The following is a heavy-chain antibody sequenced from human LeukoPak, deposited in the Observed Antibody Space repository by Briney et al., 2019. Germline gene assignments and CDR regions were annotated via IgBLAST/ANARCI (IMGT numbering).Heavy chain of an antibody. CDR2: IGRNGDDT. V-gene: IGHV3-23*01. CDR1: GVTFSTYA. D-gene: IGHD3-22*01. J-gene: IGHJ3*02. Sequence: PGGSLRPSCAASGVTFSTYAMRCVRQAPGRGLEWVSSIGRNGDDTYYAGSVKGRFTISRDNSKNTLYLQMNSLRAEDTAVYYCATLLPGAFDTWGQRTMVTVSS. CDR3: ATLLPGAFDT.